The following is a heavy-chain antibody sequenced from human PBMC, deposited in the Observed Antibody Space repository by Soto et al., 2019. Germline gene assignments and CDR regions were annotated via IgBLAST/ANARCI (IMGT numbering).Heavy chain of an antibody. V-gene: IGHV3-30-3*01. CDR3: ARDTIAVAGR. J-gene: IGHJ4*02. D-gene: IGHD6-19*01. Sequence: PGGSLRLSCAASGFTFSSYAMHWVRQAPGKGLEWVAVILYDGSNKYYADSVKGRFTISRDNSKNTLYLQMNSLGAEDTAVYYCARDTIAVAGRWGQGTLVTVSS. CDR2: ILYDGSNK. CDR1: GFTFSSYA.